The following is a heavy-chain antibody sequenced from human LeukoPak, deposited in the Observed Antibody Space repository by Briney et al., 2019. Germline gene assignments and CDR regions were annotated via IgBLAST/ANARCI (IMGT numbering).Heavy chain of an antibody. Sequence: GGSLRLSCAASGFTFSSYTMNWVRQPPGKGLEWVSSINSAGSYKYYADSLKGRFTSSRDNAKNSLYLQMNSLRAEDTAVYYCARDHSEPGVFFDSWGQGTRVTVSS. CDR1: GFTFSSYT. CDR2: INSAGSYK. D-gene: IGHD1-14*01. J-gene: IGHJ4*02. V-gene: IGHV3-21*04. CDR3: ARDHSEPGVFFDS.